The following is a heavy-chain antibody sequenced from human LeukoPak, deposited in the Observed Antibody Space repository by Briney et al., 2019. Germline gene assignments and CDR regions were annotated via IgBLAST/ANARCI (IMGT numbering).Heavy chain of an antibody. CDR3: AKDLYYYDSSGYLDY. V-gene: IGHV3-23*01. J-gene: IGHJ4*02. Sequence: GGSLRLSCAASGFTFSSYAMSWVRQAPGKGLEWVSAINGSGGSTYYADSVKGRFTISRDNSKNTLYLQMNSLRAEDTAVYYCAKDLYYYDSSGYLDYWGQGTLVTVSS. D-gene: IGHD3-22*01. CDR1: GFTFSSYA. CDR2: INGSGGST.